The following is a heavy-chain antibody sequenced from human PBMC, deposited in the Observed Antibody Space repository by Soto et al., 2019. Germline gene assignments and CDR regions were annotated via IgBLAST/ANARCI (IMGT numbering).Heavy chain of an antibody. CDR1: GFTFSSYG. CDR2: IWYGGSNK. J-gene: IGHJ6*02. D-gene: IGHD6-6*01. Sequence: LRLSCAASGFTFSSYGMHWVRQAPGKGLEWVAVIWYGGSNKYYADSVKGRFTISRDDSKNTLYLQMNSLRAEDTAVYYCARDLGSSSSEIYYYYYGMDAWGQGTTVTVSS. V-gene: IGHV3-33*01. CDR3: ARDLGSSSSEIYYYYYGMDA.